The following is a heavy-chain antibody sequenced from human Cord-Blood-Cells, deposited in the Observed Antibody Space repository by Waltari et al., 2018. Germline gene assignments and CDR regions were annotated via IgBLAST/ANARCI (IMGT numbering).Heavy chain of an antibody. Sequence: QVQLQQWGAGLLKPSETLSLTCAVYGGSFSGYYWSWIRQPPGKGLEWIGEINHSGSTNYDPSLKSRVTISVDTSKNQFSLKLSSVTAADTALYYCARAALIAARPYAFDIWGQGTMVTVSS. V-gene: IGHV4-34*01. CDR1: GGSFSGYY. CDR2: INHSGST. CDR3: ARAALIAARPYAFDI. D-gene: IGHD6-6*01. J-gene: IGHJ3*02.